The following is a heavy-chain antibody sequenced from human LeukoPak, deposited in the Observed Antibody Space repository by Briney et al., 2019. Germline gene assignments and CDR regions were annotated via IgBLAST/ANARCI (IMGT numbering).Heavy chain of an antibody. J-gene: IGHJ3*02. CDR1: GYTFTGYY. CDR3: ARDYVPWRAFDI. CDR2: ISAYNGNT. Sequence: GASVKVSCKASGYTFTGYYMHWVRQAPGQGLEWMGWISAYNGNTNYAQKLQGRVTMTTDTSTSTAYMELRSLRSDDTAVYYCARDYVPWRAFDIWGQGTMVTVSS. D-gene: IGHD3-16*01. V-gene: IGHV1-18*04.